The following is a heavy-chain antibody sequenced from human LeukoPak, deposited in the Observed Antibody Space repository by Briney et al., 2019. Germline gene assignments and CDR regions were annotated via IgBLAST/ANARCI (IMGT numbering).Heavy chain of an antibody. CDR1: GFTVSSNY. CDR2: IYSGGST. Sequence: HTGGSLRLSCAASGFTVSSNYMSWVRQAPGKGLEWVSVIYSGGSTYYADSVKGRFTISRDNSKNTLYLQMNSLRAEDTAVYYCARVKILYYYYVDVWGKGTTVTVSS. J-gene: IGHJ6*03. CDR3: ARVKILYYYYVDV. V-gene: IGHV3-53*01.